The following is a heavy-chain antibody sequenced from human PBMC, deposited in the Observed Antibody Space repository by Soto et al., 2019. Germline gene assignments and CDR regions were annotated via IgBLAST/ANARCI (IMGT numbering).Heavy chain of an antibody. CDR1: GGTFSSYA. CDR3: AREDSSSWYGAFDI. J-gene: IGHJ3*02. Sequence: SVKVSCKASGGTFSSYAISWVRQALGQGLEWMGGIIPIFGTANYAQKFQGRVTITADESTSTAYMELSSLRSEDTAVYYCAREDSSSWYGAFDIWGQGTMVTVSS. CDR2: IIPIFGTA. V-gene: IGHV1-69*13. D-gene: IGHD6-13*01.